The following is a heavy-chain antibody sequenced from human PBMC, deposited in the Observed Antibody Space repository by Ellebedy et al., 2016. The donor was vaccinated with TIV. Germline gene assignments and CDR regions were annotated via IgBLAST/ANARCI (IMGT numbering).Heavy chain of an antibody. Sequence: GESLKISCAASGFTFSGYWMNWVRQAPGKGLEWVANIKEDGTEKYYVDSVKGRFTISRDNAKNSLYLQMNSLRAEDTAVYYCARNYYGSRLGGMDVWGQGTTVTVSS. CDR1: GFTFSGYW. CDR2: IKEDGTEK. V-gene: IGHV3-7*03. J-gene: IGHJ6*02. CDR3: ARNYYGSRLGGMDV. D-gene: IGHD3-10*01.